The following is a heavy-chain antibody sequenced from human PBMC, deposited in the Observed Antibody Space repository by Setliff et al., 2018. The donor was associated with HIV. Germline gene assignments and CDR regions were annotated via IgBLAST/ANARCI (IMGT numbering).Heavy chain of an antibody. CDR1: GYMMFGYK. D-gene: IGHD7-27*01. Sequence: ASVKVSCKAGGYMMFGYKMSWLRQAPGQGLEWIGRISPQNGVAEYAPKFLGRVTMTRDTSINAAYLDLSGLTSDDTAVYYCARQFSNSFDYWAREPWSPSPQ. J-gene: IGHJ4*02. CDR2: ISPQNGVA. CDR3: ARQFSNSFDY. V-gene: IGHV1-2*06.